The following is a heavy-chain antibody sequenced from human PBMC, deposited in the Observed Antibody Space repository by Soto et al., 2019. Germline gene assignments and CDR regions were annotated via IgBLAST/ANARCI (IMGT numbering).Heavy chain of an antibody. J-gene: IGHJ4*02. CDR3: VRDSGAKLSSS. V-gene: IGHV1-69*13. CDR2: IVPIYRTA. CDR1: GGTFSSYR. Sequence: WASVKVSCKASGGTFSSYRINWVRQAPGQGPEWVGGIVPIYRTADYAQKFQGRVTITADESARTSYMELRSLKSQDTAVYYCVRDSGAKLSSSWGQGTLVTVSS. D-gene: IGHD6-13*01.